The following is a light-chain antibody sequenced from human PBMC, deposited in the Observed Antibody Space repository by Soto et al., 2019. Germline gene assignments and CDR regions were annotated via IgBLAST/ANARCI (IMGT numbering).Light chain of an antibody. V-gene: IGKV3-11*01. CDR2: DAS. Sequence: EIVLTQSTATLSLSPGERATLSCRASQSVSSYLAWYQQKPGQAPRLLIYDASNRATGIPARFSGSGSGTDFTITITSLEPEDFAVYYCQQRSNWPSTFGGGTKVEIK. J-gene: IGKJ4*01. CDR3: QQRSNWPST. CDR1: QSVSSY.